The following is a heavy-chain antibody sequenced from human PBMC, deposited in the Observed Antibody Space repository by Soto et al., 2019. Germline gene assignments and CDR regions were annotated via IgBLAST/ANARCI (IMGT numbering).Heavy chain of an antibody. J-gene: IGHJ6*02. CDR3: ATGAYCSGGSCSDYYYYYYGMDL. CDR2: LVVGTGNT. V-gene: IGHV1-58*01. D-gene: IGHD2-15*01. Sequence: ASVKVSCKTSGFTFRSSAVQWVRQARGQRLEWIGWLVVGTGNTNYAQKFQQRVTISSDRSTNTVSMELSSLTSEDTAVYYCATGAYCSGGSCSDYYYYYYGMDLWGQGTTVTVSS. CDR1: GFTFRSSA.